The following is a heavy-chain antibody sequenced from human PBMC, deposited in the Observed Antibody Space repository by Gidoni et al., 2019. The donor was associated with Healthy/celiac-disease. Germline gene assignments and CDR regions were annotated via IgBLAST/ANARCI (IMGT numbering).Heavy chain of an antibody. CDR3: ARDKGSCSSTSCSFDY. J-gene: IGHJ4*02. CDR1: GFPFSSYW. CDR2: IKQDGSEK. V-gene: IGHV3-7*01. D-gene: IGHD2-2*01. Sequence: EVQLVESGGDLVQPGGSLRLSCAASGFPFSSYWMCWVRQAPGKGLEWVANIKQDGSEKYYVDSVKGRFTISRDNAKNSLYLQMNSLRAEDTAVYYCARDKGSCSSTSCSFDYWGQGTLVTVSS.